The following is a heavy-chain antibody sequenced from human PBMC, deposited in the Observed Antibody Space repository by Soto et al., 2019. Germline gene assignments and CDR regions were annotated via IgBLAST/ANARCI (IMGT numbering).Heavy chain of an antibody. CDR1: GYTFTSYA. D-gene: IGHD3-10*01. Sequence: ASVKVSCKASGYTFTSYAMHWVRQAPGQRLEWMGWINAGNGNTKYSQKFQGRVTITRDTSASTAYMELSSLRSEDTAVYYCARVYYGSGSRYYYGMDVWSQGTTVTVSS. V-gene: IGHV1-3*01. J-gene: IGHJ6*02. CDR3: ARVYYGSGSRYYYGMDV. CDR2: INAGNGNT.